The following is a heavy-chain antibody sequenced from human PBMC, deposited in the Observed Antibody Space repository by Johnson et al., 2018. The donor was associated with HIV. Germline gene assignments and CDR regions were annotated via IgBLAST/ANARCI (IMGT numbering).Heavy chain of an antibody. CDR3: ARRRYSGWYSERCAFDI. D-gene: IGHD6-19*01. Sequence: VQLVESGGGLVQPGGSLRLSCAASGFTFSNAWMSWVRQAPGKGLEWVANIKQDGSEKYYVDSVKGRFTISRDNAKNSLYLQMNSLRAEDTAVYYCARRRYSGWYSERCAFDIWGQGTMVTVSS. J-gene: IGHJ3*02. CDR2: IKQDGSEK. V-gene: IGHV3-7*01. CDR1: GFTFSNAW.